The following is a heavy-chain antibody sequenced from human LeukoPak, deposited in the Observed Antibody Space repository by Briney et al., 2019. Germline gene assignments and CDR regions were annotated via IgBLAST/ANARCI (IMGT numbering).Heavy chain of an antibody. J-gene: IGHJ5*02. CDR2: INHSGST. D-gene: IGHD4-17*01. V-gene: IGHV4-34*01. CDR3: ARRTVTNNWFDP. Sequence: SETLSLTCAVYGGSFSGYYWSWIRQPPGKGREWIGEINHSGSTNYNPSLKSRVTISVDTSKNQFSLKLSSVTAADTAVYYCARRTVTNNWFDPWGQGTLVTVSS. CDR1: GGSFSGYY.